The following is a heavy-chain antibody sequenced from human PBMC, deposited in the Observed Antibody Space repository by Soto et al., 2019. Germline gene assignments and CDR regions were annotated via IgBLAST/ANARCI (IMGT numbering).Heavy chain of an antibody. CDR2: INSDGRST. J-gene: IGHJ4*02. V-gene: IGHV3-74*01. CDR1: GFTFSSNW. CDR3: AGSLGPNYFDY. D-gene: IGHD7-27*01. Sequence: EVQLVESGGGLVQPGGSLRLSCAASGFTFSSNWMHWVRQAPGKGPVWVSGINSDGRSTSYADSVKGRFTISRDNAKNTLYLQMNSLRAEDTAVYYCAGSLGPNYFDYWGQGTLVTVPS.